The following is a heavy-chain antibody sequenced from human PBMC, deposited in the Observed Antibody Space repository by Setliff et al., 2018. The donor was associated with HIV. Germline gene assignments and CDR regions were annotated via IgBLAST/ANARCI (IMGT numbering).Heavy chain of an antibody. CDR3: ARVRLTMIMMVDYFDQ. J-gene: IGHJ4*02. Sequence: SETLSLTCTVSGGSISSHYWSWIRQPAGKGLEWIGRIYTSGDTNYNPSLKSRVTLSADTSKNQLSLSLTSVTAADTAVYYCARVRLTMIMMVDYFDQWGQGTLVTVSS. CDR2: IYTSGDT. D-gene: IGHD3-22*01. CDR1: GGSISSHY. V-gene: IGHV4-4*07.